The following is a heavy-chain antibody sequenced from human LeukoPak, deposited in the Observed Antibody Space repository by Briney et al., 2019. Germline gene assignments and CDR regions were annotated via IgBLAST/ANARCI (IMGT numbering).Heavy chain of an antibody. Sequence: GGSLRLSCVGSGFMFSMYAMSWVRQAPGKGLEWVSGITTRGGTTYYADSVKGRFTISRDNSNNTLYLQMKSLRVEDTALYYCAKARSSWAGYFDSWGQGSLVYVS. J-gene: IGHJ4*02. CDR3: AKARSSWAGYFDS. CDR2: ITTRGGTT. D-gene: IGHD2-2*01. V-gene: IGHV3-23*01. CDR1: GFMFSMYA.